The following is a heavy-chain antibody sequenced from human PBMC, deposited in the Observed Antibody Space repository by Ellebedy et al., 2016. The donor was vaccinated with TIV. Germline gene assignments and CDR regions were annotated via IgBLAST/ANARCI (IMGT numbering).Heavy chain of an antibody. J-gene: IGHJ5*02. CDR3: ARQGAGGNWFDP. Sequence: SETLSLXXTVSGGSISSYYWSWIRQPAGKGLEWIGRIYTSGSTNYNPSLKSRVTMSVDTSKNQFSLKLSSVTAADTAVYYCARQGAGGNWFDPWGQGTLVTVSS. D-gene: IGHD3-16*01. V-gene: IGHV4-4*07. CDR2: IYTSGST. CDR1: GGSISSYY.